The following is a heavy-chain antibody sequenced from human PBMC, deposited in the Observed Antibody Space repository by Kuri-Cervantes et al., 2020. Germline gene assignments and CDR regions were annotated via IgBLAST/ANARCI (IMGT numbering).Heavy chain of an antibody. J-gene: IGHJ6*02. CDR2: ISYDGSNK. CDR1: GFTFSNYG. Sequence: GESLKISCAASGFTFSNYGMHWVRQAPGKGLEWVAVISYDGSNKYYADSVKGRLTISRDNAKNSLYLQMNSLRDEDTAVYYCAQRNYYYYYGMDVWGQGTTVTVSS. V-gene: IGHV3-30*18. CDR3: AQRNYYYYYGMDV.